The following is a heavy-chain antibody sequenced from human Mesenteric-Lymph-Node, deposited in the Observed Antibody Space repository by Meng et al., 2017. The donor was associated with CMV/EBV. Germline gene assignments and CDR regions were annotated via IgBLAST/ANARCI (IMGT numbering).Heavy chain of an antibody. J-gene: IGHJ5*02. CDR1: GFIFSSYS. V-gene: IGHV3-48*04. Sequence: GGSLRLSCAVSGFIFSSYSMNWVRQAPGKGLEWVSYIGSSNRIKYYADSAKGRFTISRDDAKSSMYLQMDSLRVEDTAVYYCARESWSGSLDHWGQGTLVTVSS. CDR2: IGSSNRIK. D-gene: IGHD1-26*01. CDR3: ARESWSGSLDH.